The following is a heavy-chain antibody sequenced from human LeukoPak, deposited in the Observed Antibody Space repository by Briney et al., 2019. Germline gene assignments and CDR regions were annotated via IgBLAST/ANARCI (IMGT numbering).Heavy chain of an antibody. V-gene: IGHV4-38-2*01. Sequence: SETLSLTCAVSGYSISSGYYGGWIRQPPGKGLEWIGSMYHSGSTYYNPSLKSRVTISVDTSKNQFSLKLSSVTAADTAVYYCARPVVPYYFDYWGQGTLVTVSS. CDR2: MYHSGST. J-gene: IGHJ4*02. CDR1: GYSISSGYY. D-gene: IGHD2-2*01. CDR3: ARPVVPYYFDY.